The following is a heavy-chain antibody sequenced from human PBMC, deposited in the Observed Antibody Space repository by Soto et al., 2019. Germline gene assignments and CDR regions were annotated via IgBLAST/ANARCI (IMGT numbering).Heavy chain of an antibody. CDR3: ARMKSNY. CDR2: INHSGST. CDR1: GGSFSDYY. J-gene: IGHJ4*02. V-gene: IGHV4-34*01. Sequence: QVQLQQWGAGLLKPSETLSLTCAVYGGSFSDYYWNWIRQPPGKGLEWIGEINHSGSTNYNPSLKSRVTISVDTSESQFSLKLSSVTAADTAVYYCARMKSNYWGQGTLVTVSS.